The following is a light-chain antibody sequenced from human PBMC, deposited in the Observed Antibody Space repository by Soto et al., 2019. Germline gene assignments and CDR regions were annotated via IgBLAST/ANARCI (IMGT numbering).Light chain of an antibody. CDR3: SSYTSSTFFV. J-gene: IGLJ1*01. CDR2: DVT. V-gene: IGLV2-14*03. CDR1: SSDVGGYNC. Sequence: QSVLIQPPSVSGSPGQSVTISYTGTSSDVGGYNCLSWYQQHPGTAPKPMIYDVTTRPSGVSNRFSGSKSGNTASLAISGLQTEDEADYYCSSYTSSTFFVFGTGTKVTVL.